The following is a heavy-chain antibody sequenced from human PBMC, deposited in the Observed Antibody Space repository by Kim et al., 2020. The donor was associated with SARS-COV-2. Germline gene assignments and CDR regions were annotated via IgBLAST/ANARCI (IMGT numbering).Heavy chain of an antibody. CDR1: GFTFSSYA. CDR3: AKDAGYGDYDYVWGSYRPIYYFDY. Sequence: GGSLRLSCAASGFTFSSYAMSWVRQAPGKGLEWVSAISGSGGSTYYADSVKGRFTISRDNSKNTLYLQMNSLRAEDTAVYYCAKDAGYGDYDYVWGSYRPIYYFDYWGQGTLVTVSS. CDR2: ISGSGGST. V-gene: IGHV3-23*01. J-gene: IGHJ4*02. D-gene: IGHD3-16*02.